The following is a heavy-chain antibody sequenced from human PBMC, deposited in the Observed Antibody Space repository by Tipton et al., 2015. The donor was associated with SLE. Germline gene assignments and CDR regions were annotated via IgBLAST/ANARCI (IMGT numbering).Heavy chain of an antibody. V-gene: IGHV3-7*01. D-gene: IGHD4-17*01. Sequence: SLRLSCAVSGFTFSSYWMSWVRQAPGKGLEWVANIKQDGSEKYYVDSVKGRFTISRDDAKNSLYLQMNSLRDDDTAIYYCARDYGDYGVGFDYWGQGILVTVSS. CDR2: IKQDGSEK. CDR1: GFTFSSYW. J-gene: IGHJ4*02. CDR3: ARDYGDYGVGFDY.